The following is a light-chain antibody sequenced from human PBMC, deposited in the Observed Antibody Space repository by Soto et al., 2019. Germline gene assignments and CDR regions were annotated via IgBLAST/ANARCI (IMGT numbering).Light chain of an antibody. CDR3: QQYNQSLT. CDR1: QSVSSY. Sequence: EIVLTQSPATLSLSPGERATLSCRASQSVSSYLAWYQVKPGQAPRLIIYGASTRATGIPVRLSGSGSGTDFTLTIHTPHSEDFAVYHCQQYNQSLTFGGRTKVDI. V-gene: IGKV3-15*01. CDR2: GAS. J-gene: IGKJ4*01.